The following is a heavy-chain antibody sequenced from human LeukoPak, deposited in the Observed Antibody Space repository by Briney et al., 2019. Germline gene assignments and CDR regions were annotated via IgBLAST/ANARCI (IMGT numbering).Heavy chain of an antibody. Sequence: SENLSLTCTVSGGSISSNNYYWGWIRQAPGKGLEWIGSVYYSGSTFYNPSLKSRLTVSVDTSKNQFSLRLTSVTAADTAVYYCARHPTYYHFDFWGRGTLVTVSS. J-gene: IGHJ4*02. V-gene: IGHV4-39*01. CDR1: GGSISSNNYY. CDR3: ARHPTYYHFDF. CDR2: VYYSGST. D-gene: IGHD3-22*01.